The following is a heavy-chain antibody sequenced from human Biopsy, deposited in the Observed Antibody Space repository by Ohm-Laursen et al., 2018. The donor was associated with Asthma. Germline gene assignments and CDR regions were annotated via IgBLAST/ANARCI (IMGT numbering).Heavy chain of an antibody. V-gene: IGHV1-3*01. Sequence: ASVKVSCNASGYTFTSNAIHWMRQAPGQSLEWMAWLNPVNGNTKYSQQFQGRVTITRDTSASTAYMELSSLRSEDTAVYYCASSIAVADSDAFDIWGQGTMVTVSS. D-gene: IGHD6-19*01. CDR2: LNPVNGNT. J-gene: IGHJ3*02. CDR1: GYTFTSNA. CDR3: ASSIAVADSDAFDI.